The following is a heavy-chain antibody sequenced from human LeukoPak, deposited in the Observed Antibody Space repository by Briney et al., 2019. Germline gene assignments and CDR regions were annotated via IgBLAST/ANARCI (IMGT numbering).Heavy chain of an antibody. CDR3: ARGPSVSGYKDAFDI. CDR1: GGSFSGYY. Sequence: SETLSLTCAVYGGSFSGYYWGWIRQPPGKGLEWIGEINHSGSTNYNPSLKSRVTISVDTSKNQFSLKLSSVTAADTAVYYCARGPSVSGYKDAFDIWGQGTMVTVSS. CDR2: INHSGST. D-gene: IGHD5-18*01. J-gene: IGHJ3*02. V-gene: IGHV4-34*01.